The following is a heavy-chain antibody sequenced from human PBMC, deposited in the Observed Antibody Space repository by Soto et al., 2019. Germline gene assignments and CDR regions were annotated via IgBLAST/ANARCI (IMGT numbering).Heavy chain of an antibody. J-gene: IGHJ5*02. Sequence: QVQLQESGPGLLRPSETLSLTGNVSGVSLDNFFWSWIRQPPGGGLEWLGYVSKGGAASSRSEGATTGYNPSLESRATISLDLPRNQFSLRLTSVTAADTAVYYCARDRGGITVSSKPLGEWFDPWGQGTLVTVSS. CDR3: ARDRGGITVSSKPLGEWFDP. D-gene: IGHD6-19*01. V-gene: IGHV4-59*01. CDR1: GVSLDNFF. CDR2: VSKGGAASSRSEGATT.